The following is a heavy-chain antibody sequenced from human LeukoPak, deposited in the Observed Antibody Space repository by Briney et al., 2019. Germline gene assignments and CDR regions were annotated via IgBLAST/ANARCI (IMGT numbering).Heavy chain of an antibody. CDR3: ARKDRRRIAAAGTFDY. Sequence: GGSLRLSCAASGFTFSDYYMSWIRQAPGKGLEWVSYISSSGITINFADSVKGRFTISRDNAKNSVYLQMNSLRAEDTAVYYCARKDRRRIAAAGTFDYWGQGTLVTVSS. J-gene: IGHJ4*02. V-gene: IGHV3-11*01. CDR1: GFTFSDYY. D-gene: IGHD6-13*01. CDR2: ISSSGITI.